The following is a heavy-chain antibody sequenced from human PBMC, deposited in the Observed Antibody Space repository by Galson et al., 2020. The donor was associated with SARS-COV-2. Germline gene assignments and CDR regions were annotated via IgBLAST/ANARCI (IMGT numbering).Heavy chain of an antibody. J-gene: IGHJ4*02. D-gene: IGHD4-17*01. Sequence: GGSLRLSCAASGFTFSSYAMSWVRQAPGKGLEWVSSISGSGGSTYYADSVKGRFTISRDSSKSTLYLQMNSLRAEDTAEYYCAKDRGNDYGDQLDYWGQGTLVTVSS. CDR3: AKDRGNDYGDQLDY. V-gene: IGHV3-23*01. CDR2: ISGSGGST. CDR1: GFTFSSYA.